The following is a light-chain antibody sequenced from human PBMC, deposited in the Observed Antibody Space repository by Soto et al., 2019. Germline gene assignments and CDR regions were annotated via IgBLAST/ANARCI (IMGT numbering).Light chain of an antibody. CDR1: QSVSSN. Sequence: EIVMTQSPATLSVSPGERATLSCRASQSVSSNLAWYQQKPGQAPRLLIYGASTRATGIPARFSGNGSGTEFTLTLSSLQSEDFAVYYCQQYNNWPPYTFGQGTKLEIK. CDR3: QQYNNWPPYT. V-gene: IGKV3-15*01. CDR2: GAS. J-gene: IGKJ2*01.